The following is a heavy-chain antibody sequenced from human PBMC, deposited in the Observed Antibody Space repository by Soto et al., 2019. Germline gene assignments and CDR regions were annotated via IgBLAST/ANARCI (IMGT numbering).Heavy chain of an antibody. D-gene: IGHD3-3*01. Sequence: GGSLRLSCAASGFTFSSYWMSWVRQAPGKGLEWVANIKQDGSEKYYVDSVKGRFTISRDNAKNSLYLQMNSLRAEDTAMYYCARDSTHYYDFWSGYYPNWFDPWGQGTLVTVSS. CDR1: GFTFSSYW. CDR3: ARDSTHYYDFWSGYYPNWFDP. V-gene: IGHV3-7*01. J-gene: IGHJ5*02. CDR2: IKQDGSEK.